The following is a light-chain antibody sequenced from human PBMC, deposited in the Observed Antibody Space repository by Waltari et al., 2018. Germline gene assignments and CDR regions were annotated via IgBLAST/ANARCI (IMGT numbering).Light chain of an antibody. CDR3: SSQSSNNVVL. J-gene: IGLJ2*01. CDR1: SNDVCGSNS. CDR2: DVS. V-gene: IGLV2-14*01. Sequence: QSALTQPASVSGSPGQSVTIFCTGTSNDVCGSNSVAWYQEHPGQAPRVIIYDVSDRPSGVSDRFSGSKSGNTASLTISGLQAEDEADYYCSSQSSNNVVLFGGGTKLTVL.